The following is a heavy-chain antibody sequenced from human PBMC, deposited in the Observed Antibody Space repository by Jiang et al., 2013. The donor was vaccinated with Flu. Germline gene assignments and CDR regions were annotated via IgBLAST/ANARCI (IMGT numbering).Heavy chain of an antibody. V-gene: IGHV1-2*02. Sequence: VQLVESGAEVKPPGASVKVSCKASGYTFTGYYIHWVRQAPGQGLEWMGWINPDTGNTNYVQKFQGRVTMTRDTSISTAYMELSRLRSDDTAIYYCARIIRHASGFDY. J-gene: IGHJ4*01. CDR3: ARIIRHASGFDY. CDR1: GYTFTGYY. CDR2: INPDTGNT. D-gene: IGHD3-10*01.